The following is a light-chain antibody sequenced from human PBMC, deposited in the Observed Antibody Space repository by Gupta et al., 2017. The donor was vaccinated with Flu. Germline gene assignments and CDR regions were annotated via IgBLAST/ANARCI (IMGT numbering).Light chain of an antibody. CDR3: QRYNMYPKT. Sequence: DIQMTQSPSTLAASVGDSVTLTCRASQNVNSWLAWYQQRPGKAPTLLIYKASTLHTGVSSRFSGSGSGTEFTLTISSLQPDDLATYFCQRYNMYPKTFGQGTKVELK. CDR2: KAS. J-gene: IGKJ1*01. V-gene: IGKV1-5*03. CDR1: QNVNSW.